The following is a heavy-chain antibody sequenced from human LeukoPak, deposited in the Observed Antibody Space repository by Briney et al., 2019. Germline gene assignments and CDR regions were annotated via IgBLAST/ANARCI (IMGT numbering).Heavy chain of an antibody. V-gene: IGHV3-53*01. CDR1: GFTFDDYG. J-gene: IGHJ4*02. Sequence: GGSLRLSCAASGFTFDDYGMSWVRQAPGKGLEWVSVIYSGGSTYYADSVKGRFTISRDNSKNTVYLQMNSLRAEDTAVYYCARDLNYDSAYWGQGTLVTASS. D-gene: IGHD3-22*01. CDR3: ARDLNYDSAY. CDR2: IYSGGST.